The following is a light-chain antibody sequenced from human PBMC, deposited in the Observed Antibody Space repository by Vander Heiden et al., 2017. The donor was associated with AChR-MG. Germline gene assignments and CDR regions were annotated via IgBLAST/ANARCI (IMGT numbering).Light chain of an antibody. CDR1: NIGSKS. J-gene: IGLJ2*01. CDR2: DDS. CDR3: QVWDSVSDPVV. V-gene: IGLV3-21*02. Sequence: SYVLTQPPSVSVAPGRTATITCGGNNIGSKSVHWYQQKLGQAPVLVVYDDSDRPSGIPERISGSNSGNTATLTISRVEAGDEGDYYCQVWDSVSDPVVFSGGTKLTVL.